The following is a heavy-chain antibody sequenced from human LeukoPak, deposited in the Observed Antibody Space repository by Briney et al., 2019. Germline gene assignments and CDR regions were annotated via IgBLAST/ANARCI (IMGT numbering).Heavy chain of an antibody. CDR1: GFTFSNYA. D-gene: IGHD3/OR15-3a*01. Sequence: GSLRLSCAASGFTFSNYAMSWVRQAPGKGLEWVSSIENNDGTTYYADSMKGRFTISRDKSKHMVYLQMNSLRAEDTAMYYCANLYYDFPFWGQGTLVTVSS. V-gene: IGHV3-23*01. CDR2: IENNDGTT. CDR3: ANLYYDFPF. J-gene: IGHJ4*02.